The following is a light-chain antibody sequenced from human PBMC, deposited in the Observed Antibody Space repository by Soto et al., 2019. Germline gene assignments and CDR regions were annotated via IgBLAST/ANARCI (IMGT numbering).Light chain of an antibody. Sequence: EILMTQSPEALPGSRGERVTRSCRVSRTVSNRLAWYQHKPGQAPRLLISGASTGATGIPPRFRGSGSGREFTLTVDTLQSADIAIYYCQQYYHWPVTFGGGTKVDIK. CDR1: RTVSNR. CDR2: GAS. J-gene: IGKJ4*01. V-gene: IGKV3-15*01. CDR3: QQYYHWPVT.